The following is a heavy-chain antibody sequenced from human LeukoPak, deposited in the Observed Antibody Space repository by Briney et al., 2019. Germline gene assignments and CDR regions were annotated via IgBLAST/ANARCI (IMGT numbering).Heavy chain of an antibody. V-gene: IGHV3-21*01. CDR1: GFTFRIYS. J-gene: IGHJ4*02. D-gene: IGHD3-16*01. CDR2: ISSNSSSI. CDR3: ARVFGDYAVDY. Sequence: GGSPRLSCAASGFTFRIYSMNWVRQAPGKGLEWVSSISSNSSSIYNADSVKGRFTISRDNAKNSLYLQMNSLRAEDTAVYYCARVFGDYAVDYWGQGTLVTVSS.